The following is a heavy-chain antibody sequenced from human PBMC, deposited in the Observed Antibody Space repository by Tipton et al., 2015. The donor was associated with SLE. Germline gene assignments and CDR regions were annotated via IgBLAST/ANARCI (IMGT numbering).Heavy chain of an antibody. CDR3: ARPMYFTMVQGVIGSGFDP. J-gene: IGHJ5*02. D-gene: IGHD3-10*01. CDR1: GGSISSSSYY. V-gene: IGHV4-39*01. CDR2: IYYSGST. Sequence: TLSLTCTVSGGSISSSSYYWGWIRQPPGKGLEWIGSIYYSGSTYYNPSLKSRVTISVDTSKNQFSLKLSSVTAADTAVYYCARPMYFTMVQGVIGSGFDPWGQGTLVTVSS.